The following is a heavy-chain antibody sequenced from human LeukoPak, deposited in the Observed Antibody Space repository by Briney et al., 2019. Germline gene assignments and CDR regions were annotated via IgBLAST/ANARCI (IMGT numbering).Heavy chain of an antibody. J-gene: IGHJ4*02. CDR2: ISYDGSNK. V-gene: IGHV3-30*18. Sequence: TGGSLRLSCAASGFTFSSYGMRWVRQAPGKGLEWVAVISYDGSNKYYADSVKGRFTISRDNSKNTLYLQMNSLRAEDTAVYYCAKDRGACSSTSCYYFDYWGQGTLVAVSS. CDR1: GFTFSSYG. D-gene: IGHD2-2*01. CDR3: AKDRGACSSTSCYYFDY.